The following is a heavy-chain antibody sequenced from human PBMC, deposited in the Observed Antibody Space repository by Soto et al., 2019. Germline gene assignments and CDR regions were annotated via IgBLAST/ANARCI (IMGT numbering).Heavy chain of an antibody. J-gene: IGHJ5*02. CDR1: GYSFSNWC. Sequence: GESLKISCKGSGYSFSNWCIAWVRQMPWKGLEYMGIIYPSDSQTRYSPSFQGQVTISADKSISTAYLQWSSLKASDTAIYYCARNGFYGDYSSNYFDPWGQGTMVTVYS. CDR3: ARNGFYGDYSSNYFDP. CDR2: IYPSDSQT. D-gene: IGHD4-17*01. V-gene: IGHV5-51*01.